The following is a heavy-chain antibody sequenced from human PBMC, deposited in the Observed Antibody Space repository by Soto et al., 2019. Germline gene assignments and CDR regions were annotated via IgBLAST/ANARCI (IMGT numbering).Heavy chain of an antibody. D-gene: IGHD1-1*01. Sequence: QVQLVESGGGVVQPGRSLRLSCAASGFTFSSYGMHWVRQAPGKGLEWVAVISYDGSNKYYADSVKGRFTISRDNSKNTLYLQMNSLRAEDTAVYYCAKVGTGTTVDYWGQGTLVTVSS. CDR2: ISYDGSNK. V-gene: IGHV3-30*18. CDR3: AKVGTGTTVDY. J-gene: IGHJ4*02. CDR1: GFTFSSYG.